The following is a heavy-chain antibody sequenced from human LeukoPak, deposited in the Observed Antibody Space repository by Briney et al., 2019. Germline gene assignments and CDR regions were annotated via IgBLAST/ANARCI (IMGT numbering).Heavy chain of an antibody. CDR3: ARVETNGWHYFDS. Sequence: ASVKVSCKASGYTFTDYYIHWVRQAPGQGLEWMGWINPDSGSTSYEQKFKGRVTMTRATSISTAYIELSRLTSDDTAVYYCARVETNGWHYFDSWGQGTLVTVTS. J-gene: IGHJ4*02. CDR2: INPDSGST. D-gene: IGHD6-19*01. V-gene: IGHV1-2*02. CDR1: GYTFTDYY.